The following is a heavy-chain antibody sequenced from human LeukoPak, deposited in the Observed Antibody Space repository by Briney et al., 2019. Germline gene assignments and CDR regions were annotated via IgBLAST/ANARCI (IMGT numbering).Heavy chain of an antibody. CDR3: ARGPYYYDSSGYYYIDY. D-gene: IGHD3-22*01. Sequence: GGSLRLSCAASGFTFSSYWMHWVRQAPGKGLVWVSRINSDGSSTSYADSVKGRFTISRDNAKSTLYLQMNSLRAEDTAVYYCARGPYYYDSSGYYYIDYWGQGTLVTVSS. J-gene: IGHJ4*02. V-gene: IGHV3-74*01. CDR2: INSDGSST. CDR1: GFTFSSYW.